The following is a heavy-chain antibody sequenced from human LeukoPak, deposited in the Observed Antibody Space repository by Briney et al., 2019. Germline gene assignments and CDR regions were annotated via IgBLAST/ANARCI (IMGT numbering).Heavy chain of an antibody. D-gene: IGHD6-25*01. J-gene: IGHJ5*02. CDR2: IIPIFGTA. V-gene: IGHV1-69*13. CDR1: GYTFTSYA. CDR3: ARDGPGPAPYWFDP. Sequence: ASVKVSCKASGYTFTSYAIHWVRQAPGQGLEWMGGIIPIFGTANYAQKFQGRVTITADESTSTAYMELSSLRSEDTAVYYCARDGPGPAPYWFDPWGQGTLVTVSS.